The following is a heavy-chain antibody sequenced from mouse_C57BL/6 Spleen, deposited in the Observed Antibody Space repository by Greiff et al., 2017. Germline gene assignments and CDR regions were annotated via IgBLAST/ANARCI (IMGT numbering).Heavy chain of an antibody. Sequence: QVQLKQPGAELVKPGASVKLSCKASGYTFTSYWLQWVKQRPGQGLEWIGEIDPSDSYTNYNQKFKGKATLTVDTSSSTAYMQLSSLTSEDAAVYYCARGGYGTPAYWGQGTLVTVSA. CDR2: IDPSDSYT. V-gene: IGHV1-50*01. CDR3: ARGGYGTPAY. CDR1: GYTFTSYW. D-gene: IGHD1-1*01. J-gene: IGHJ3*01.